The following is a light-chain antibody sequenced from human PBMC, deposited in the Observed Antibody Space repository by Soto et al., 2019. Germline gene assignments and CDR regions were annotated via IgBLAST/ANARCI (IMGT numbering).Light chain of an antibody. CDR3: SSFTISNTYV. V-gene: IGLV2-18*02. J-gene: IGLJ1*01. CDR1: SSDVGSYNR. Sequence: QSALTQPPSVSGSPGQSVAISCSGTSSDVGSYNRVSWYQQPPGTAPKLMIFDVSNRPSGVPDRFSGSKSGNTASLTISGLQAGDEADYYCSSFTISNTYVFGTGTKATVL. CDR2: DVS.